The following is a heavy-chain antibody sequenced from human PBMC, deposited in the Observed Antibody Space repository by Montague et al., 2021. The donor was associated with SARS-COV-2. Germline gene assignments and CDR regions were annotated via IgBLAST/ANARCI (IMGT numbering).Heavy chain of an antibody. V-gene: IGHV4-59*11. Sequence: SETLSLTCIVSGGSINSLYWSWIRQPPGKGLEWIGYIYHSGTTHYSPSLKSRVAISLDTSKNQFSLTLNSVTAADTAVYYCARPSMVSRDYYYYGIDVWGQGTTVTVSS. CDR1: GGSINSLY. D-gene: IGHD2-21*01. CDR2: IYHSGTT. CDR3: ARPSMVSRDYYYYGIDV. J-gene: IGHJ6*02.